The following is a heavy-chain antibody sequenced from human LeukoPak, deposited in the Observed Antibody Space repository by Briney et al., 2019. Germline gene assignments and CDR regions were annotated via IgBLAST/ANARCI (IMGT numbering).Heavy chain of an antibody. CDR2: IRNKANNYAT. CDR3: VRGAASGSYYGLGV. D-gene: IGHD1-26*01. V-gene: IGHV3-73*01. J-gene: IGHJ6*02. Sequence: GGSLRLSCAASEFTFSDSTMHWVRQASGKGLEWVGRIRNKANNYATAYATSVKGRFTLSRDDSKNTAYLQMNSLKTEDTALYYCVRGAASGSYYGLGVWGQGATVTVSS. CDR1: EFTFSDST.